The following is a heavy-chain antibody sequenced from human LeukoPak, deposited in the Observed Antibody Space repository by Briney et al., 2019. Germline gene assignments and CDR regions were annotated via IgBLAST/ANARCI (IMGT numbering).Heavy chain of an antibody. CDR2: ISSSSSYT. CDR3: ARGAGYSYGRRYYFDY. D-gene: IGHD5-18*01. CDR1: GFTFSSYG. V-gene: IGHV3-21*05. Sequence: GGSLRLSCAASGFTFSSYGMHWVRQAPGKGLEWVSYISSSSSYTNYADSVKGRFTISRDNAKNSLYLQMNSLRAEDTAVYYCARGAGYSYGRRYYFDYWGQGTLVTVSS. J-gene: IGHJ4*02.